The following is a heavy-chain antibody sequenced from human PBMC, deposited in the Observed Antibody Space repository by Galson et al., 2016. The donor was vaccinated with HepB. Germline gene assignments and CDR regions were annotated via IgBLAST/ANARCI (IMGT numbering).Heavy chain of an antibody. Sequence: SVKVSCKASGGTFSKYTFSWVRQAPGKGLEWIGGLDPEDGKILYAQKFQGRVNLIEDTSTDTAYVELSSLTSEDTAMYSCARLDSGITLDDWGQGTLVTVSS. CDR1: GGTFSKYT. CDR3: ARLDSGITLDD. J-gene: IGHJ4*02. CDR2: LDPEDGKI. D-gene: IGHD1-26*01. V-gene: IGHV1-24*01.